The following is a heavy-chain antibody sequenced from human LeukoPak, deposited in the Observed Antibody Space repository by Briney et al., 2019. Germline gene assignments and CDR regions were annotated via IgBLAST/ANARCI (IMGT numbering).Heavy chain of an antibody. CDR3: ARVEWGYCSSTSCLEYFQY. D-gene: IGHD2-2*01. CDR2: IYHSGST. CDR1: GYSISSGYY. V-gene: IGHV4-38-2*02. Sequence: SETLSLTCTVSGYSISSGYYWGWIRQPPGKGLEWIGSIYHSGSTYYNPSLKSRVTISVDTSKNQFSLKLSSVTAADTAVYYCARVEWGYCSSTSCLEYFQYWARAPWSPSPQ. J-gene: IGHJ1*01.